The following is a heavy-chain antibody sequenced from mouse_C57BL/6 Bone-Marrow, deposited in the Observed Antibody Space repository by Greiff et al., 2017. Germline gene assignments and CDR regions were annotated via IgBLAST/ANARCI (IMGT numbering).Heavy chain of an antibody. CDR3: ARSDYYCGSGDYYAMDY. CDR1: GYSFTGYY. CDR2: INPSTGGT. D-gene: IGHD1-1*01. Sequence: VQLQQSGPELVKPGASVKISCKASGYSFTGYYMNWVKQSPEKSLEWIGEINPSTGGTTYNQKFKAKATLNVDNSSSTAYMQLKSLTSEDSAVYYWARSDYYCGSGDYYAMDYWGQGNSVTFSS. J-gene: IGHJ4*01. V-gene: IGHV1-42*01.